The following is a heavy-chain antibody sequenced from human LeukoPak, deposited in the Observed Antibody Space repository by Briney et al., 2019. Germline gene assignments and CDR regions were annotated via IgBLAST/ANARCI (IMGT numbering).Heavy chain of an antibody. Sequence: SETLSLTCAVSGGSISSSNWWSWVRQPPGKGLEWIGSIYHSGSTYYNPSLKSRVTISVDTSKNQFSLKLSSVTAADTAVYYCARWGRMCDYWGQGTLVTVSS. V-gene: IGHV4-4*02. CDR1: GGSISSSNW. CDR3: ARWGRMCDY. D-gene: IGHD3-16*01. J-gene: IGHJ4*02. CDR2: IYHSGST.